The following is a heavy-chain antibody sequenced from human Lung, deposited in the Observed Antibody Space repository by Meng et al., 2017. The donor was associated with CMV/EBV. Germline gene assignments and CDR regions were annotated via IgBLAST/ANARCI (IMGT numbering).Heavy chain of an antibody. V-gene: IGHV4-34*01. CDR3: ARGYIVVVPAAMLRSGLYGMDV. CDR2: INHSGST. D-gene: IGHD2-2*01. Sequence: SETLSLXCAVYGGSFSGYYWSWIRQPPGKGLEWIGEINHSGSTNYNPSLKSRVTISVDTSKNQFSLKLSSVTAADTAVYYCARGYIVVVPAAMLRSGLYGMDVWGQGTXVTVSS. CDR1: GGSFSGYY. J-gene: IGHJ6*02.